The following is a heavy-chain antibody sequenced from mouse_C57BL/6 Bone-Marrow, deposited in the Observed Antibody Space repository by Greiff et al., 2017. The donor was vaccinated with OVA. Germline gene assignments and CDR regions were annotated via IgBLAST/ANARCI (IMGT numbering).Heavy chain of an antibody. CDR1: GYSITSGYY. J-gene: IGHJ2*01. D-gene: IGHD1-1*01. CDR3: ASGLTTVVADFFDY. V-gene: IGHV3-6*01. CDR2: ISYDGSN. Sequence: DVQLQESGPGLVKPSQSLSLTCSVTGYSITSGYYWNWIRQFPGNKLEWMGYISYDGSNNYNPSLKNRISITRDTSKNQFFLKLNSVTTEDTATYYCASGLTTVVADFFDYWGQGTTLTVSS.